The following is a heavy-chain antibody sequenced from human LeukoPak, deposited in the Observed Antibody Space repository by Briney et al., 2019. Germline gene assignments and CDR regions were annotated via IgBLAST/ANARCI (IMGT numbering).Heavy chain of an antibody. CDR2: ISWNSGSI. D-gene: IGHD2-15*01. J-gene: IGHJ5*02. V-gene: IGHV3-9*01. CDR3: AKDNGSRIIYNWFDP. Sequence: PGRSLRLSCAAPGFTFDDYAMHWVRQAPGKGLEWVSGISWNSGSIGYADSVKGRFTISRDNAKNSLYLQMNSLRAEDTALYYCAKDNGSRIIYNWFDPWGQGTLVTVSS. CDR1: GFTFDDYA.